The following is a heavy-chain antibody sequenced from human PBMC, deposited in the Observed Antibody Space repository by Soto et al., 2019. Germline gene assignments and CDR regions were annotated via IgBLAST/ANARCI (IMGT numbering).Heavy chain of an antibody. D-gene: IGHD2-2*01. V-gene: IGHV3-21*01. CDR2: ISSSSSYI. Sequence: EVQLVESGGGLVKPGGSLRLSCAASGFTFSSYSMNWVRQAPGKGLEWVSSISSSSSYIYYADSVKGRFTISRDNAKNSLYLQMNSLRAVDTAVYYCARDARYCSSTSCSKYYFDYWGQGTLVTVSS. CDR3: ARDARYCSSTSCSKYYFDY. CDR1: GFTFSSYS. J-gene: IGHJ4*02.